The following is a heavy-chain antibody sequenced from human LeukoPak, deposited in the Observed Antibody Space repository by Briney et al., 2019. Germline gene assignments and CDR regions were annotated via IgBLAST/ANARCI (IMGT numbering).Heavy chain of an antibody. CDR3: AKGVSLLWFGELSYYYYGMDV. CDR1: GFTFSSYA. J-gene: IGHJ6*02. Sequence: PGGSLRLSCAASGFTFSSYAMSWVRQAPGKGLEWVSAISGSGGSTYYADSVKGRFTISRDNSKNTLYLQMNSLRAEDTAVYYCAKGVSLLWFGELSYYYYGMDVWGQGTTVTVSS. V-gene: IGHV3-23*01. D-gene: IGHD3-10*01. CDR2: ISGSGGST.